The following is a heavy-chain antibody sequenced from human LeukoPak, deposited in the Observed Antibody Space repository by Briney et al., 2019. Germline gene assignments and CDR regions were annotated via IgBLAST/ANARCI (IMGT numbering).Heavy chain of an antibody. V-gene: IGHV3-30*18. J-gene: IGHJ4*02. Sequence: GGSLRLSCAASGFTFSSYGMHWVRQAPGKGLEWVAVISYDGSNKYYADPVKGRFTISRDNSKNTLYLQMNSLRVEDMAVYYCAKDVRALNNYGSGSSGFYWGQGTLVTVSS. CDR1: GFTFSSYG. D-gene: IGHD3-10*01. CDR3: AKDVRALNNYGSGSSGFY. CDR2: ISYDGSNK.